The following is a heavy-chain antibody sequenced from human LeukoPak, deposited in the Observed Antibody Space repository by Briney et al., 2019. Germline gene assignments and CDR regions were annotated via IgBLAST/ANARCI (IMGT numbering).Heavy chain of an antibody. V-gene: IGHV4-34*01. CDR2: INHSGST. J-gene: IGHJ4*02. CDR1: GGSFSGYY. Sequence: SETLSLTCAVYGGSFSGYYWSWIRQPPGKGLEWIGEINHSGSTNYNPSLKSRVTISVDTSKNQFSLKLSSVTAADTAVYYCARSDYYDSSGLLFDYRGQGTLVTVSS. CDR3: ARSDYYDSSGLLFDY. D-gene: IGHD3-22*01.